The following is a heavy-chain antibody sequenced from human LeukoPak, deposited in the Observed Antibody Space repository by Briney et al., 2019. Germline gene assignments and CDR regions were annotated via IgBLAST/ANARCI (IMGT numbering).Heavy chain of an antibody. D-gene: IGHD3-10*01. V-gene: IGHV3-23*01. J-gene: IGHJ4*02. CDR1: GFTFSSYA. CDR3: AISKGFMVRGAIDY. Sequence: GGSLRLSCAASGFTFSSYAMSWVRQAPGKGLEWVSAISGSGGSTYYADSVKGRFTISRDNSKNTLYLQMNSLRAEDTAVYYCAISKGFMVRGAIDYWGQGTLVTVSS. CDR2: ISGSGGST.